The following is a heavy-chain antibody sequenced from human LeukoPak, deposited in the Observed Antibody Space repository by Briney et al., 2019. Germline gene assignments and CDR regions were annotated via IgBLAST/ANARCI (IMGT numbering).Heavy chain of an antibody. CDR2: ISITGAST. V-gene: IGHV3-23*01. CDR1: GFTFSSYA. Sequence: PGGSLRLSCAASGFTFSSYAMNWVRQAPGKGLEWASTISITGASTYYADSVKGRFTISRDNSNNMLYLQITNLRAEDTALYYCAKGGSSWSRNWFDPWGQGTLVTVSS. J-gene: IGHJ5*02. D-gene: IGHD6-13*01. CDR3: AKGGSSWSRNWFDP.